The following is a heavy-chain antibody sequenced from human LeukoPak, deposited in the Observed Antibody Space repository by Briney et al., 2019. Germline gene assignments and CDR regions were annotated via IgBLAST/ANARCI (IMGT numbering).Heavy chain of an antibody. CDR3: ARDNPGIDAFDI. V-gene: IGHV1-69-2*01. CDR2: VDPEDGET. D-gene: IGHD1-26*01. J-gene: IGHJ3*02. Sequence: GASVKVSCKASGYTFTDYYMHWVQQAPGKGLEWMGRVDPEDGETIYAEKFQGRVTITADTSTDTAYMELSSLRSEDTAVYYCARDNPGIDAFDIWGQGTMVTVSS. CDR1: GYTFTDYY.